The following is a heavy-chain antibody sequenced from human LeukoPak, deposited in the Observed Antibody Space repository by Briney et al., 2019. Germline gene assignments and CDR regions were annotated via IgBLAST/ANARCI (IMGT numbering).Heavy chain of an antibody. CDR3: ARGEHDYDSSAFYYGAFDI. V-gene: IGHV1-8*01. CDR2: MNPNTGNI. J-gene: IGHJ3*02. Sequence: GASVKVSCKASGYTFTTYDINWVRQATGQGLEWMGWMNPNTGNIGYAQKFQGRVTMTRTTSTTTAYMELSGLTSEDTAIYYCARGEHDYDSSAFYYGAFDIWGQGTMVTVSS. D-gene: IGHD3-22*01. CDR1: GYTFTTYD.